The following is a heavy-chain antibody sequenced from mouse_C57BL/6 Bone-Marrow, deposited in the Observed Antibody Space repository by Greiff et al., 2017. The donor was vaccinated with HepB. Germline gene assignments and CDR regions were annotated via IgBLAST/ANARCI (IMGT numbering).Heavy chain of an antibody. CDR2: IYPGSGNT. Sequence: QVQLKQSGPELVKPGASVKISCKASGYSFTSYYIHWVQQRPGQGLEWIGWIYPGSGNTKYNEKFKGKATLTADTSSSTAYMQLNSLTSEDSAVYYCARGEDYGYDGFDYWGQGTTLTVSS. J-gene: IGHJ2*01. D-gene: IGHD2-2*01. CDR1: GYSFTSYY. V-gene: IGHV1-66*01. CDR3: ARGEDYGYDGFDY.